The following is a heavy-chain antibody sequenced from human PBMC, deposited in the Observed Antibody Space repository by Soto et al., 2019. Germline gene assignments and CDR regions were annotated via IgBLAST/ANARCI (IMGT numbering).Heavy chain of an antibody. V-gene: IGHV3-74*01. CDR3: ARGSHYYDSSGYSGFDP. CDR1: GFTFSSYW. J-gene: IGHJ5*02. Sequence: GGSLRLSCAASGFTFSSYWMHWVRQAPGKGLVWVSRINSDGSSTSYADSVKGRFTISRDNAKNTLYLQMNSLRAEDTAVYYCARGSHYYDSSGYSGFDPWGQGTLVTVSS. D-gene: IGHD3-22*01. CDR2: INSDGSST.